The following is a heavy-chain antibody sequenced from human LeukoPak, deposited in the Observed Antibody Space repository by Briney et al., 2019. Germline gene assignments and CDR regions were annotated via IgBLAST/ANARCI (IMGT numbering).Heavy chain of an antibody. CDR2: ISGSGGST. J-gene: IGHJ4*02. CDR3: AREPGIAVAY. V-gene: IGHV3-23*01. Sequence: PGGSLRLSCAASGFTFSSYAMSWVRQAPGKGLEWVSAISGSGGSTYYADSVKGRFTVSRDNSKNTPYLQMNSLRAEDTAVYYCAREPGIAVAYWGQGTLVTVSS. D-gene: IGHD6-19*01. CDR1: GFTFSSYA.